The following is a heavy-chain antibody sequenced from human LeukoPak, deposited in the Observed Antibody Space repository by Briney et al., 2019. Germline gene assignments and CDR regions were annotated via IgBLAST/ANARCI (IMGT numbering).Heavy chain of an antibody. J-gene: IGHJ4*02. CDR3: ARDYDFWSGYYSPTRGYFGY. D-gene: IGHD3-3*01. CDR2: ISPNNGVT. Sequence: ASVKVSCKASGYTFTDYYMHWVRQAPGQGLEWMGRISPNNGVTNYAQKFQGRVTMTRDTSITTAYMELSSLRSDDTAVYYCARDYDFWSGYYSPTRGYFGYWGQGTLVTVSS. CDR1: GYTFTDYY. V-gene: IGHV1-2*06.